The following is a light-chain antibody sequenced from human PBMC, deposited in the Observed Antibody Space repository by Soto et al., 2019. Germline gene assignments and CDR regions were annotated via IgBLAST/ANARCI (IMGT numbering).Light chain of an antibody. CDR2: AAS. Sequence: QMTQSPSSLSASVGEKIIITCRASRDVGSDVSWYQQKPGQAPKLLIYAASNLYTGVPSRFSGTGSGTEFTLTISSLQPDDFATYYCQQYYRSSITFGQGTRLEIK. V-gene: IGKV1-17*01. CDR1: RDVGSD. CDR3: QQYYRSSIT. J-gene: IGKJ5*01.